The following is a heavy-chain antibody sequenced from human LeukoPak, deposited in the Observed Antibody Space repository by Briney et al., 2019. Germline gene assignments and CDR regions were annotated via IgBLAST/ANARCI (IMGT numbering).Heavy chain of an antibody. J-gene: IGHJ4*02. D-gene: IGHD2-21*02. Sequence: PSETLSLTCAVSGGSISSGSYYWSWIRQPAGKGLEWIGRIYTSGSTNYNPSLKSRVTISVDTSKNQFSLKLSSVTAADTAVYYCARGGYCGGDCYFYYWGQGTLVTVSS. CDR3: ARGGYCGGDCYFYY. CDR1: GGSISSGSYY. V-gene: IGHV4-61*02. CDR2: IYTSGST.